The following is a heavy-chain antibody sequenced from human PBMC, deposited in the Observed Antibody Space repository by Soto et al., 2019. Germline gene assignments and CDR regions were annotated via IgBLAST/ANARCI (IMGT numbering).Heavy chain of an antibody. CDR1: GYSFSRYW. J-gene: IGHJ4*02. V-gene: IGHV5-51*01. CDR3: ARDNFSGDSSGPHY. D-gene: IGHD3-22*01. CDR2: IYPGDSDT. Sequence: GESLKISCKGSGYSFSRYWIAWVRQTPGKGLEWMGLIYPGDSDTRYSPSFQGQVTISADKSITTAYLQWSSLKASDTAIYYCARDNFSGDSSGPHYWGQGTLVTVSS.